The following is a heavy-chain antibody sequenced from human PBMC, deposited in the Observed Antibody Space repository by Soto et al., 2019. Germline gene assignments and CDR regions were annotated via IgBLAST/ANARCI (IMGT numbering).Heavy chain of an antibody. D-gene: IGHD6-6*01. CDR2: IIPIFGTA. V-gene: IGHV1-69*13. CDR1: GGTFSSYA. CDR3: ARIHSSSSSDMDV. Sequence: SVKVSCKASGGTFSSYAISWVRQAPGQGLEWMGGIIPIFGTANYAQKFQGRVTITADESTSTSKNQFSLQLNSVTPEDTAVYYCARIHSSSSSDMDVWGQGTTVTVSS. J-gene: IGHJ6*02.